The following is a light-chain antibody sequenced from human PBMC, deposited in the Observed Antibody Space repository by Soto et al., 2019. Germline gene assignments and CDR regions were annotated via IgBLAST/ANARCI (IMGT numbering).Light chain of an antibody. CDR3: QQTLSFPPT. CDR2: TGS. V-gene: IGKV1-12*01. CDR1: QAIDSW. J-gene: IGKJ1*01. Sequence: QSPSSVSASVGDRVTITCRASQAIDSWLAWYQQKPGEAPKLLIFTGSLLHSGVPPRFSGSGSGTDFTLTISSLQPEDFATYYCQQTLSFPPTFGQGTKVDIK.